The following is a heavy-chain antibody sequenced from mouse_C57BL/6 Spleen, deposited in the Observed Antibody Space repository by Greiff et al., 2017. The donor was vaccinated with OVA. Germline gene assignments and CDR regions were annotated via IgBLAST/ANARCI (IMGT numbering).Heavy chain of an antibody. V-gene: IGHV1-53*01. CDR1: GYTFTSYW. D-gene: IGHD1-1*01. J-gene: IGHJ2*01. CDR2: INPSNGGT. CDR3: ARSPLLRYYFDY. Sequence: QVQLKQPGTELVKPGASVKLSCKASGYTFTSYWMHWVKQRPGQGLEWIGNINPSNGGTNYNEKFKSKATLTVDKSSSTAYMQLSSLTSEDSAVXNCARSPLLRYYFDYWGQGTTLTVSS.